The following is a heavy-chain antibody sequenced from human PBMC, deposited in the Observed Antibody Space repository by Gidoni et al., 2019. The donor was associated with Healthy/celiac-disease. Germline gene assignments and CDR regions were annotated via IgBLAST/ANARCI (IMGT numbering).Heavy chain of an antibody. CDR1: GFTFSSYA. CDR2: IRGSGGST. CDR3: AKRGEYYYDSSGYYYVGYFQH. D-gene: IGHD3-22*01. J-gene: IGHJ1*01. Sequence: EVQLLESGGGLVQPGGSLRLSCAASGFTFSSYAMSWVRQAPGKGLEWVSSIRGSGGSTYYADSVKGRFTISRDNSKNTLYLQMNSLRAEDTAVYYCAKRGEYYYDSSGYYYVGYFQHWGQGTLVTVSS. V-gene: IGHV3-23*01.